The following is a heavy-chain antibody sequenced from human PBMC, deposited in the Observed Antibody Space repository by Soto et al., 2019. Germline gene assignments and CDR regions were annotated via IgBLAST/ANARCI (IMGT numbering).Heavy chain of an antibody. CDR1: GFTFSSYW. V-gene: IGHV3-7*01. D-gene: IGHD3-9*01. CDR2: IKQDGSEK. J-gene: IGHJ3*02. CDR3: AREGYLLTGYYRADAFDI. Sequence: GGSLRLSCAASGFTFSSYWMSWVRQAPGKGLEWVANIKQDGSEKYYVDSVKGRFTISRDNAKNSLYLQMNSLRAEDTAVYYCAREGYLLTGYYRADAFDIWGQGTMVTVSS.